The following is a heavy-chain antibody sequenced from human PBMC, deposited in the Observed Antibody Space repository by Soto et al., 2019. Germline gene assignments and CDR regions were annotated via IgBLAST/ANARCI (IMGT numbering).Heavy chain of an antibody. Sequence: QVTLKESGPVLVKPTETLTLTCTVSGFSLSNARMGVSWIRQPPGKALEWLAHIFSNDEKPYSTSLKSRLTISKDTSKSQVVLTMTNMDPVDTATYYCARTTYTSGPNWFDPWGQGTLVTVSS. CDR1: GFSLSNARMG. D-gene: IGHD5-18*01. CDR3: ARTTYTSGPNWFDP. V-gene: IGHV2-26*01. CDR2: IFSNDEK. J-gene: IGHJ5*02.